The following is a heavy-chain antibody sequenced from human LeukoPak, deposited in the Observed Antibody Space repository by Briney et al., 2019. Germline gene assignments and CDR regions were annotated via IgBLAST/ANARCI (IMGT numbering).Heavy chain of an antibody. D-gene: IGHD5-24*01. CDR2: ISSSRSTL. CDR3: ARDPGYNFYFDY. J-gene: IGHJ4*02. Sequence: GGSLRLSCVVSGFSVSNSYVSWVRQAPGKGLEWVSYISSSRSTLYYADSVKGRFTISRDNAKNSLYLQMNSLRAEDTAVYYCARDPGYNFYFDYWGQGALVTVSS. V-gene: IGHV3-11*01. CDR1: GFSVSNSY.